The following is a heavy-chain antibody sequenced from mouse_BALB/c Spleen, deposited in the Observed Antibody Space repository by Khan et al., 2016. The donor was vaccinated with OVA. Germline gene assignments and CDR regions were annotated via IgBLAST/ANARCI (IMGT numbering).Heavy chain of an antibody. D-gene: IGHD2-1*01. CDR1: GFSLTSNG. CDR2: IWAGGDT. CDR3: VRDRNDGNSWARDY. J-gene: IGHJ4*01. Sequence: QVQLKESGPGLVAPSQSLSIICTVSGFSLTSNGVYWVRQPPGKGLEWLGVIWAGGDTNYNWALMSRLSISKDNSKSQVFLKMNSLPTDDTVMYTGVRDRNDGNSWARDYWGQGTSGTVSS. V-gene: IGHV2-9*02.